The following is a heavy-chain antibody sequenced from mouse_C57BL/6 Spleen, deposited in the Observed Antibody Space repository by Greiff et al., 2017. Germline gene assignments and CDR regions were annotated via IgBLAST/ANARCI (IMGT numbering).Heavy chain of an antibody. Sequence: VQLQQSGPELVKPGASVKIPCKASGYTFTDYNMDWVKQSHGKSLEWIGDINPNNGGTIYNQKFKGKATLTVDKSSSTAYMELRSLTSEDTAVYYCARGDYCSSGGVAYWGQGTLVTVSA. CDR3: ARGDYCSSGGVAY. J-gene: IGHJ3*01. V-gene: IGHV1-18*01. CDR1: GYTFTDYN. CDR2: INPNNGGT. D-gene: IGHD1-1*01.